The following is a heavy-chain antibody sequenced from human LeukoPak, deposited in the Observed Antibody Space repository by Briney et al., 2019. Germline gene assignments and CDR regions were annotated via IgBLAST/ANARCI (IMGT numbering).Heavy chain of an antibody. Sequence: SETLSLTCTVSGGSVSSGSYYWSWIRQPPGKGLEWVGYIYYSGSTNDNPSVKFRVTRAVDTSKNQFSLKLSSVTAADTAVYSCARDQRQYQMLSPYYYYGMDVWGKGTTVTVSS. D-gene: IGHD2-2*01. CDR2: IYYSGST. V-gene: IGHV4-61*01. CDR1: GGSVSSGSYY. CDR3: ARDQRQYQMLSPYYYYGMDV. J-gene: IGHJ6*04.